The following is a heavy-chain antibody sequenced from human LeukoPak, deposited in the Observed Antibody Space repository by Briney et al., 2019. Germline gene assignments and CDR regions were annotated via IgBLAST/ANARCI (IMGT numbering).Heavy chain of an antibody. V-gene: IGHV3-30*04. CDR2: ISYDGSNK. Sequence: GGSLRLSCAASGFTFSSYAMHWVRQAPGKGLEWVAVISYDGSNKYYADSVKGRFTISRDNSKNTLYLQMNSLRAEDTAVYYCARDPVAVAGGPFGIADDAFDIWGQGTMVTVSS. CDR3: ARDPVAVAGGPFGIADDAFDI. D-gene: IGHD6-19*01. J-gene: IGHJ3*02. CDR1: GFTFSSYA.